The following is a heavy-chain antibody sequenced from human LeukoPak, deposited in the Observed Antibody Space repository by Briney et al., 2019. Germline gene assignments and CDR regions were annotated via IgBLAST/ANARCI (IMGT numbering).Heavy chain of an antibody. V-gene: IGHV3-30*03. CDR2: ISYDGSNK. D-gene: IGHD4-17*01. CDR1: GFTFSSYG. J-gene: IGHJ3*02. Sequence: GGSLRLSCAASGFTFSSYGMHWVRQAPGKGLEWVAVISYDGSNKYYADSVKGRFTISRDNSKNTLYLQMNSLRAEDTAVYYCATYLTTVKGLDAFDIWGQGTMVTVSS. CDR3: ATYLTTVKGLDAFDI.